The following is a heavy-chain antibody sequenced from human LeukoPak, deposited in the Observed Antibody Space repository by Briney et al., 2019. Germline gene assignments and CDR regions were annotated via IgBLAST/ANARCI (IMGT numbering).Heavy chain of an antibody. J-gene: IGHJ5*02. CDR3: ARVSGIAAAGWFDP. V-gene: IGHV1-69*04. CDR2: IIPIFGIA. Sequence: GASVKVSCKASGGTFSSCAISWVRQAPGQGLEWMGRIIPIFGIANYAQKFQGRVTITADKSTSTAYMELSSLRSEDTAVYYCARVSGIAAAGWFDPWGQGTLVTVSS. D-gene: IGHD6-13*01. CDR1: GGTFSSCA.